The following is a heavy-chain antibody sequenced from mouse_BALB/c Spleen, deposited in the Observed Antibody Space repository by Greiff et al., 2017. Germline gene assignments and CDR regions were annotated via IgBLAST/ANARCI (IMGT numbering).Heavy chain of an antibody. CDR2: INPGSGGT. D-gene: IGHD2-2*01. J-gene: IGHJ4*01. CDR3: ARWGYARDYYAMDY. CDR1: GYAFTNYL. V-gene: IGHV1-54*03. Sequence: QVQLQQSGAELVRPGTSVKVSCKASGYAFTNYLIEWVKQRPGQGLEWIGVINPGSGGTNYNEKFKGKATLTADKSSSTAYMQLSSLTSDDSAVYFGARWGYARDYYAMDYWGQGTSVTVSS.